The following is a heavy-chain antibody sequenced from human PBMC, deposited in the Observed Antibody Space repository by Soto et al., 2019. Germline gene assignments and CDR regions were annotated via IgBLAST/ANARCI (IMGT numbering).Heavy chain of an antibody. D-gene: IGHD1-26*01. Sequence: EVQLVETGGGLIQPGGSLRLSCVASGFTVSSAYMSWVRQAPGKGLAWVSVIYSGGRTYYADSLKGRFTNSRDNAKNTLNLQINSPRPEDTAVYYSARGSFAPFDYWAQRTIVTVSS. CDR3: ARGSFAPFDY. CDR2: IYSGGRT. J-gene: IGHJ4*02. CDR1: GFTVSSAY. V-gene: IGHV3-53*02.